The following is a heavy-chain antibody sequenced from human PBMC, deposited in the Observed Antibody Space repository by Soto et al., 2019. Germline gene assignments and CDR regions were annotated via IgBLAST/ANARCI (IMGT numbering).Heavy chain of an antibody. CDR3: ARFQRFGEYAFDI. CDR2: IYHSGST. J-gene: IGHJ3*02. CDR1: GGSISSGGYS. D-gene: IGHD3-10*01. Sequence: QLQLQESGSGLVKPSQTLSLTCAVSGGSISSGGYSWSWIRQPPGKGLEWIGYIYHSGSTYYNPSLKSRVTISVDRSKNQFSLKLSSVAAADTAVYYCARFQRFGEYAFDIWGQGTMVTVSS. V-gene: IGHV4-30-2*01.